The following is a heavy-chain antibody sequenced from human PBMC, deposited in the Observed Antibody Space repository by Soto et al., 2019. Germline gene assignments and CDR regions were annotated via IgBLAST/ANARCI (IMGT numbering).Heavy chain of an antibody. V-gene: IGHV4-59*01. Sequence: SETLSLTCTVSGGSISSYYWSWIRQPPGKGLEWIGYIYYSGSTNYNPSLKSRVTISVDTSKNQFSLKLSSVTAADTAVYYCARVSGQLERWFDPWGQGTLVTVSS. CDR2: IYYSGST. CDR1: GGSISSYY. D-gene: IGHD6-6*01. J-gene: IGHJ5*02. CDR3: ARVSGQLERWFDP.